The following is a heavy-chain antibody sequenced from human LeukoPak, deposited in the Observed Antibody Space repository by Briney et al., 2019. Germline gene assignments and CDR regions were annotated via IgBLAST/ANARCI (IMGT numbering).Heavy chain of an antibody. Sequence: GGSLRLSCAASGFTFSSYGMSWVRQAPGKGREWVSGISGSSGSTYYADSVKGRFTISRDNSKNTLYLQMNSLRAEDTAVYYCAELGITMIGGVWGKGTTVTISS. D-gene: IGHD3-10*02. CDR1: GFTFSSYG. V-gene: IGHV3-23*01. CDR3: AELGITMIGGV. J-gene: IGHJ6*04. CDR2: ISGSSGST.